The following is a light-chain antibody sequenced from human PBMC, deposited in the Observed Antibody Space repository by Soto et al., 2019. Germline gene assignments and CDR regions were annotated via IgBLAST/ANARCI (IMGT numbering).Light chain of an antibody. CDR1: SSNIGAGYD. J-gene: IGLJ3*02. V-gene: IGLV1-40*01. CDR3: QSYDSSLSGWV. Sequence: QSVLTQPPSVSGAPGQRVTISCTGSSSNIGAGYDVHWYQQLPGTAPKLLIYGNSNRPSVVPDRFSGSKSGPSASLAITGLQAEDESAYHCQSYDSSLSGWVFGGGTKLTVL. CDR2: GNS.